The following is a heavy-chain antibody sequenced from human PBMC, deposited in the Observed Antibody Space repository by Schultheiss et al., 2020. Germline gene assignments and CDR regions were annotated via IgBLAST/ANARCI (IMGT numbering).Heavy chain of an antibody. V-gene: IGHV1-46*01. J-gene: IGHJ3*02. CDR2: IDPSGGST. D-gene: IGHD2/OR15-2a*01. CDR1: GYTFTGYY. Sequence: ASVKVSCKASGYTFTGYYMHWVRQAPGQGLEWMGIIDPSGGSTSYAQKFRGRVTITADKSTSTAYMELSSLRSEDTAVYYCARDFVYADAFDIWGQGTMVTVSS. CDR3: ARDFVYADAFDI.